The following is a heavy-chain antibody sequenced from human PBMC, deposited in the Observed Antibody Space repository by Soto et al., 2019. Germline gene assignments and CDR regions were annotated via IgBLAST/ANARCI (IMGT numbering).Heavy chain of an antibody. CDR1: GFTFTSSA. V-gene: IGHV1-58*01. CDR2: IVVGSGNT. CDR3: ASSYDFWSGYYGGISRDAFDI. D-gene: IGHD3-3*01. J-gene: IGHJ3*02. Sequence: GASAKVSCKACGFTFTSSAVQWVRQARGQRLERIGWIVVGSGNTNYAQKFQGRVTMTTDTSTSTAYMELRSLRSDDTAVYYCASSYDFWSGYYGGISRDAFDIWGQGTMVTVSS.